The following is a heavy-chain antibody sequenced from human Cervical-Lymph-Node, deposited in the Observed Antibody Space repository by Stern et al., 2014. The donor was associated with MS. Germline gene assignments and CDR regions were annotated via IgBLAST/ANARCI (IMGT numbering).Heavy chain of an antibody. CDR3: AAIGPLMEGAAFDI. V-gene: IGHV4-31*02. CDR1: GAPVNSGGYY. D-gene: IGHD3-16*01. J-gene: IGHJ3*02. Sequence: SGAPVNSGGYYWTRIRQVPGKGLEWIGYIHHRGATFYNPPLKRRVTISVDSSENQVSLMLSSVTAADTAVYYCAAIGPLMEGAAFDIWGQGTLVTVSS. CDR2: IHHRGAT.